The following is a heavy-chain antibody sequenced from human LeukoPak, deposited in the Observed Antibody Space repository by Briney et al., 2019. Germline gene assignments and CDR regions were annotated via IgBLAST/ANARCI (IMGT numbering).Heavy chain of an antibody. D-gene: IGHD4-17*01. CDR3: APRTTLGIDY. Sequence: GGSLRLSCAASGFTLSSYGMHWVRQAPGKGLEWVAFIRYDGSNKYYADSVKGRFTISRDNSKNTLYLQMNSLRAEDTAVYYCAPRTTLGIDYWGQGTLVTVSS. J-gene: IGHJ4*02. V-gene: IGHV3-30*02. CDR1: GFTLSSYG. CDR2: IRYDGSNK.